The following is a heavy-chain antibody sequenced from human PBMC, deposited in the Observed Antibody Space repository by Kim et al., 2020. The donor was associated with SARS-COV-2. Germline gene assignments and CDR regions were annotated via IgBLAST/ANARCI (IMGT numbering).Heavy chain of an antibody. CDR2: FDPEDGET. D-gene: IGHD2-2*01. J-gene: IGHJ4*02. CDR1: GYTLTELS. CDR3: ATGWIYCSSTSCGRILDY. Sequence: ASVKVSCKVSGYTLTELSMHWVRQAPGKGLEWMGGFDPEDGETIYAQKFQGRVTMTEDTSTDTAYMELSSLRSEDTAVYYCATGWIYCSSTSCGRILDYWGQGALVTVSS. V-gene: IGHV1-24*01.